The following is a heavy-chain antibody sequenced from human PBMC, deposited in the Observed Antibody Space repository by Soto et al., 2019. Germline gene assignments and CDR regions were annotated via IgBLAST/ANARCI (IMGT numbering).Heavy chain of an antibody. CDR1: VFTFSSYA. V-gene: IGHV3-23*01. D-gene: IGHD3-16*01. CDR2: ISGSGGST. J-gene: IGHJ6*02. CDR3: AKDLGGYYYYYGMDV. Sequence: PGGSLRLSCAASVFTFSSYAMSWVRQAPGKGLEWVSAISGSGGSTYYADSVKGRFTISRDNSKNTLYLQMNSLRAEDTAVYYCAKDLGGYYYYYGMDVWGQGTTVTVSS.